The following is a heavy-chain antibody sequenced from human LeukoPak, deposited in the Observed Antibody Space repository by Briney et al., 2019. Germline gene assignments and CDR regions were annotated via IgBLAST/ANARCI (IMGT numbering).Heavy chain of an antibody. V-gene: IGHV3-7*01. CDR1: GFTFSSYW. J-gene: IGHJ3*02. Sequence: PGGSLTLSCAASGFTFSSYWMSWVRQAPGKGLEWAANIKQDGSEKYYVDSVKGRFTISRDNAKNSLYLQMNSLRAEDTAVYYCAGGGILRYFTGAFDIWGQGTMVTVSS. CDR3: AGGGILRYFTGAFDI. D-gene: IGHD3-9*01. CDR2: IKQDGSEK.